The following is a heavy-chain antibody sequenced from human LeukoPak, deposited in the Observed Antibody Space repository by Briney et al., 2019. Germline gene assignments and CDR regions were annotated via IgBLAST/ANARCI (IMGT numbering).Heavy chain of an antibody. CDR2: IFGSGRSA. Sequence: PGGSLRLSCAASGFTFNNYAMSWVRQAPGKGLERVSAIFGSGRSAYCADSVKGRFTISRDNSKNSLFLQMNSLRVEDTALYYCSKWGDYDVLTGYYDSDFWGQGTLVTVSA. V-gene: IGHV3-23*01. CDR1: GFTFNNYA. J-gene: IGHJ4*02. CDR3: SKWGDYDVLTGYYDSDF. D-gene: IGHD3-9*01.